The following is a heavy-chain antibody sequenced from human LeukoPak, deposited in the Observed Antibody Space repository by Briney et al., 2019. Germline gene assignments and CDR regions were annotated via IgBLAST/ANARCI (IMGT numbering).Heavy chain of an antibody. J-gene: IGHJ4*02. V-gene: IGHV3-74*01. Sequence: PGGSLRLSCAASGFTFNIYWMHWVRQAPGKGLVWVSHINSDGRSTTYADSVKGRFTISRDNAKNTVYLQMNSLRAEDTAVYYCARDLRYSSDYWGQGTLVTVSS. CDR2: INSDGRST. CDR3: ARDLRYSSDY. CDR1: GFTFNIYW. D-gene: IGHD5-18*01.